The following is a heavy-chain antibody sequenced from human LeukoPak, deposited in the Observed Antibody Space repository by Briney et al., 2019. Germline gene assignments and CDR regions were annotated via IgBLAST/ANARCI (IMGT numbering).Heavy chain of an antibody. CDR3: ARGRGYNSFEY. V-gene: IGHV4-34*01. J-gene: IGHJ4*02. Sequence: SETLSLTCAVYGGSFSGYYWSWIRQPPGKGLEWIGEINHSGSTNYNPSLKSRVTMSVDTSKNQFSLKLNSVTAADTAVYYCARGRGYNSFEYWGQGALVTVSS. CDR1: GGSFSGYY. D-gene: IGHD3-16*02. CDR2: INHSGST.